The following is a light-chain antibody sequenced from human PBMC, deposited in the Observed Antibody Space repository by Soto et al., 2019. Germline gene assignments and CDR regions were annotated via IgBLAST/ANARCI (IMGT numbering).Light chain of an antibody. CDR2: EAS. J-gene: IGLJ1*01. V-gene: IGLV2-23*01. Sequence: QSVLNQPASVSESPGQSIPISCTGTSSDVGSDNLVSWYQQYSDKAPKLIIFEASKRPSGVSNRFSGSKSGSTASLTISGLQAEDEADYYCCSNADSSTYVFGTGTNVTVL. CDR1: SSDVGSDNL. CDR3: CSNADSSTYV.